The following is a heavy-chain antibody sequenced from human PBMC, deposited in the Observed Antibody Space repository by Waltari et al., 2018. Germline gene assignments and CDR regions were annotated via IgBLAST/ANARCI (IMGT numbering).Heavy chain of an antibody. D-gene: IGHD3-16*02. J-gene: IGHJ3*02. CDR1: GGSFSGYY. Sequence: QVQLQQWGAGLLKPSETLSLTCAVYGGSFSGYYWSWIRQPPGKGLEWIGEINHSGSTNYNPSLKSRVTISVDTSKNQFSLKLSSVTAADTAVYYCARGRSFWGSYRYIPPHDAFDIWGQGTMVTVSS. V-gene: IGHV4-34*01. CDR2: INHSGST. CDR3: ARGRSFWGSYRYIPPHDAFDI.